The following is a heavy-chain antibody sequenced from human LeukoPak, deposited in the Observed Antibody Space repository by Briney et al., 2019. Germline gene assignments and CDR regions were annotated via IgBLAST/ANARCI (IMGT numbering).Heavy chain of an antibody. J-gene: IGHJ3*02. V-gene: IGHV3-74*01. CDR1: GFIFSNQW. Sequence: GGSLCLSCAASGFIFSNQWMIWVGLAPGKGLLWVFRLDPDGVNTHYADSVKGRFTISRDNAKNTLYLQMNSLRAEATAVYFCTRIGEGAFDSWGQGTMVTVS. CDR3: TRIGEGAFDS. CDR2: LDPDGVNT.